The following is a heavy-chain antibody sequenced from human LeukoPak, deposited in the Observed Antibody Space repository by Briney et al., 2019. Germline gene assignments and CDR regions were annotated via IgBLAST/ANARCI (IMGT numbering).Heavy chain of an antibody. CDR3: AREKGRYCSGGSCPGHYYYGMDV. CDR1: GGSISSYY. CDR2: IYYSGST. D-gene: IGHD2-15*01. J-gene: IGHJ6*02. V-gene: IGHV4-59*01. Sequence: SETLSLTCTVSGGSISSYYWSWIRQPPGKGLEWIGYIYYSGSTNYSPSLKSRVTISVDTSKNQFSLKLSSVTAADTAVYYCAREKGRYCSGGSCPGHYYYGMDVWGQGTTVTVSS.